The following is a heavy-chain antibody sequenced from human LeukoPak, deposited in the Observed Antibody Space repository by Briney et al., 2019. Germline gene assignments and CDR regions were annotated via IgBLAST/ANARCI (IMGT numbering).Heavy chain of an antibody. J-gene: IGHJ6*02. Sequence: GGSLRLSCAASGFTFSSYSMNWVRQAPGKGLEWVSYISSSSSTIYYADSVKGRFTISRDNAKNSLYLQMNSLRAEDTAVYYRARESWGSSWYYYYGMDVWGQGTTVTVSS. CDR2: ISSSSSTI. CDR3: ARESWGSSWYYYYGMDV. CDR1: GFTFSSYS. V-gene: IGHV3-48*01. D-gene: IGHD6-13*01.